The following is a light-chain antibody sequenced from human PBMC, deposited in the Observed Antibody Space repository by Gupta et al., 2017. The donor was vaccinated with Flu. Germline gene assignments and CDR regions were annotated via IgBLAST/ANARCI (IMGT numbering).Light chain of an antibody. Sequence: ITISCTGPSSDVGNYKLVSWYQKHPDRVPKVIIYDVNKRPAGVSFRFSGSKSGNTASLTISVLQAEDGADYYCCSYGDNNIPVFGGGTKLTVL. V-gene: IGLV2-23*02. CDR3: CSYGDNNIPV. CDR2: DVN. CDR1: SSDVGNYKL. J-gene: IGLJ2*01.